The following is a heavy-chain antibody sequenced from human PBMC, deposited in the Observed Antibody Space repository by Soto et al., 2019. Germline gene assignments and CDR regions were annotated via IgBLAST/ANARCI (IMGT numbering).Heavy chain of an antibody. J-gene: IGHJ6*02. V-gene: IGHV4-59*02. CDR2: IYKSGST. Sequence: PSETLSLTCTVSVGSVTSYYWSWIRQPPGKGLEWIAYIYKSGSTTYNPSLKSRVTISVDTSKNHFSLKLSSLSAADTAIYYCAISYVTTPYYYYPMDVWGQGTTVTVS. CDR3: AISYVTTPYYYYPMDV. CDR1: VGSVTSYY. D-gene: IGHD4-17*01.